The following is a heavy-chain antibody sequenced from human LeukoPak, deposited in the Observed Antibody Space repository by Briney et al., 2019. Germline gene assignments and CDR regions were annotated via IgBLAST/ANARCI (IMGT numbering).Heavy chain of an antibody. Sequence: EASVKVSCKASGYTFTGYYMHWVRQAPGQGLEWMGWISAYNGNTNYAQKLQGRVTMTTDTSTSTAYMELRSLRSDDTAVYYCARDLRATIFGVVIIGFAYWGQGTLVTVSS. CDR2: ISAYNGNT. V-gene: IGHV1-18*04. D-gene: IGHD3-3*01. CDR3: ARDLRATIFGVVIIGFAY. J-gene: IGHJ4*02. CDR1: GYTFTGYY.